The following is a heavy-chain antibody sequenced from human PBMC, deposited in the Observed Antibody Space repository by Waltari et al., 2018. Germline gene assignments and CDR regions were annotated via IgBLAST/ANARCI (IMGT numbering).Heavy chain of an antibody. J-gene: IGHJ5*02. D-gene: IGHD6-19*01. CDR3: ARDAYTIAVAAGRGWFDP. CDR1: AGSISSRSYY. V-gene: IGHV4-39*07. Sequence: QLQLQESGPGLVKPSETLSLPCTVSAGSISSRSYYWGWIRQTPGKGLEWIGSIYYSGSTYYNPSLKSRVTISVDTSKNQFSLKLSSVTAADTAVYYCARDAYTIAVAAGRGWFDPWGQGTLVTVSS. CDR2: IYYSGST.